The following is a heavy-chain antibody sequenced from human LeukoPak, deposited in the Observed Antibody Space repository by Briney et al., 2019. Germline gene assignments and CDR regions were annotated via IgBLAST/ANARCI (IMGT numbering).Heavy chain of an antibody. CDR1: RFTFSTYW. CDR3: AKDQTPYY. CDR2: INRDGSTT. V-gene: IGHV3-74*01. Sequence: GGSLRLSCAASRFTFSTYWMHWVRQAPGKGLVWVSHINRDGSTTTYADSVKGRFTISRDNAKNTLYLQMNSLRAEDTAVYYCAKDQTPYYWGQGTLVTVSS. J-gene: IGHJ4*02.